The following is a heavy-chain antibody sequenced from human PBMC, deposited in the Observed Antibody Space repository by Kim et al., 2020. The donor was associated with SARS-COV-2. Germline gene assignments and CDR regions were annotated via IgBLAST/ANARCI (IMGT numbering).Heavy chain of an antibody. V-gene: IGHV3-30*18. D-gene: IGHD6-19*01. J-gene: IGHJ4*02. CDR1: GFTFSSYG. Sequence: GGSLRLSCAASGFTFSSYGMHWVRQAPGKGLEWVAVISYDGSNKYYADSVKGRFTISRDNSKNTLYLQMNSLRAEDTAVYYCAKDIAVAGIKGILTDYWGQGTLVTVSS. CDR3: AKDIAVAGIKGILTDY. CDR2: ISYDGSNK.